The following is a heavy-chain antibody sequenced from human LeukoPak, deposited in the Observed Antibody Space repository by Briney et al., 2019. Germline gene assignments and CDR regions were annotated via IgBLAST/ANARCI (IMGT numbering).Heavy chain of an antibody. Sequence: GGSLRVSCAASEFSFSSRWMHWVRQAPGKGLVWVSQINSDGSRTIYADSVKGRFTISRDNAESTVYLQMSSLRVEDTAVYYCATIGATTGTYWGQGTLVTVSS. CDR1: EFSFSSRW. D-gene: IGHD4-17*01. CDR3: ATIGATTGTY. V-gene: IGHV3-74*01. J-gene: IGHJ4*02. CDR2: INSDGSRT.